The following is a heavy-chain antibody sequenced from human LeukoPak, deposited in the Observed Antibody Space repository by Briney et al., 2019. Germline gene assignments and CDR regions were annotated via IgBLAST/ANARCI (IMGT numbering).Heavy chain of an antibody. CDR3: ARSPSGDYMDV. Sequence: GGSLRLSCAASGFTFSSYSMNWVRQAPGKGLEWVSSISSSSSSYIYYADSVKGRFTISRDNAKNSLYLQMNSLRAEDTAVYYCARSPSGDYMDVWGKGTTVTVSS. CDR2: ISSSSSSYI. CDR1: GFTFSSYS. J-gene: IGHJ6*03. D-gene: IGHD3-10*01. V-gene: IGHV3-21*01.